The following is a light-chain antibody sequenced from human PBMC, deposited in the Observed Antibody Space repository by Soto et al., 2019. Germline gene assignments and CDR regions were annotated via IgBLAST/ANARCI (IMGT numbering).Light chain of an antibody. Sequence: EIVLTQSPATLSLSPGERATLSCRASQTVSHYLAWYQQKPGQAPRLLIFATSSRAIGTPERFSGSGSGTDFTLTISRLEPEDFAVYYCQHYGISPPITFGHGTRLEIK. J-gene: IGKJ5*01. CDR2: ATS. CDR1: QTVSHY. CDR3: QHYGISPPIT. V-gene: IGKV3-20*01.